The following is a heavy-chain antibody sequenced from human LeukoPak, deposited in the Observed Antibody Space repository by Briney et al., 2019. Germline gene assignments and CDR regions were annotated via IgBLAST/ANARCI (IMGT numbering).Heavy chain of an antibody. CDR2: ISAYNDNA. CDR3: ARSTLGIELDY. V-gene: IGHV1-18*01. D-gene: IGHD7-27*01. Sequence: ASVTVSCKASGYSFTNYGISWVRQAPGQGLEWMGWISAYNDNAHYAQGLEGRVTMTSETSTRTAYMELRSLRSDDTAVYYCARSTLGIELDYWGQGSLVTVSS. J-gene: IGHJ4*02. CDR1: GYSFTNYG.